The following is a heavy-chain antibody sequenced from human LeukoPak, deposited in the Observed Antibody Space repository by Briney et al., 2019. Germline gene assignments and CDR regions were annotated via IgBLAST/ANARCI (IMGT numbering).Heavy chain of an antibody. J-gene: IGHJ5*02. CDR2: ISGNSNYI. CDR1: GFTFSSYS. V-gene: IGHV3-21*01. Sequence: GGSLRLSCAASGFTFSSYSMNRVRQAPGKGLEWVSSISGNSNYISYADSVKGRFSISRDNAEDSVYLQMNSLRPEDTAVYYCARDRTSVIAPNWFDPWGQGSLVTVSS. CDR3: ARDRTSVIAPNWFDP. D-gene: IGHD4-23*01.